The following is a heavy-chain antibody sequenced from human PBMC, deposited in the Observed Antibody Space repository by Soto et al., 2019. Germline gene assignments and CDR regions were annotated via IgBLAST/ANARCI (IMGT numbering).Heavy chain of an antibody. CDR3: ARDCGGSCSVGFDY. CDR1: GGNISSYY. J-gene: IGHJ4*02. V-gene: IGHV4-4*07. CDR2: IYTSGST. Sequence: SVTLCVTCTVAGGNISSYYWSWIRQPAGKGLEWIGRIYTSGSTNYNPSLKSRVTMSVDTSKNQFSLKLSSVTAADTAVYYCARDCGGSCSVGFDYWGQGTLVTVSS. D-gene: IGHD2-15*01.